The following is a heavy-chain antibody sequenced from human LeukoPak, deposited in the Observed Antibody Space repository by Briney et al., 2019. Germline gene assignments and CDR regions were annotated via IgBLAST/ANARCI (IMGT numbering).Heavy chain of an antibody. J-gene: IGHJ3*02. CDR2: INHSGST. V-gene: IGHV4-34*01. D-gene: IGHD1-1*01. CDR3: ARRGGRRWNAAFDI. Sequence: SETLSLTCAVYGGSFSGYYWSWIRQPPGKGLEWIGEINHSGSTNYNPSLKSRVTISVDTSKNQFSLKLSSVTAADTAVYYCARRGGRRWNAAFDIWGQGTMVTVSS. CDR1: GGSFSGYY.